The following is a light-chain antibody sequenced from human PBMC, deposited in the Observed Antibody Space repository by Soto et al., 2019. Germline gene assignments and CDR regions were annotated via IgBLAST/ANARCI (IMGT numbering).Light chain of an antibody. CDR1: SSDVGGYNY. Sequence: QSALTQPASVSGSPGQSITISCTGTSSDVGGYNYVSWYQQHPGKAPKLMIYEVSNRPSGVSNRFSGSKSGSTASLTISGLQAEDEADYYCSSYTSSSTLDVVFGGGTQLTVL. V-gene: IGLV2-14*01. J-gene: IGLJ2*01. CDR3: SSYTSSSTLDVV. CDR2: EVS.